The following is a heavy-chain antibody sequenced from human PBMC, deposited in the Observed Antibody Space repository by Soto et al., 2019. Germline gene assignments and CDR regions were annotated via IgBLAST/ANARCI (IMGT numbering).Heavy chain of an antibody. V-gene: IGHV1-69*01. CDR3: ARDGGRHSGGIDY. Sequence: QVQLVQSGAEVKKPGSSVKVSCRASGGTFSSYSINWLRQAPGQGLEWMGELIPTFGTANYAQKFQGRVTITADESTSTAYMELSCLRSEDTAVYYCARDGGRHSGGIDYWGQGTLVTVSS. CDR1: GGTFSSYS. D-gene: IGHD1-26*01. J-gene: IGHJ4*02. CDR2: LIPTFGTA.